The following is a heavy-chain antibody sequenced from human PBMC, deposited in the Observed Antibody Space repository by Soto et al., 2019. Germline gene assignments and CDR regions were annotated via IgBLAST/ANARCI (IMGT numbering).Heavy chain of an antibody. V-gene: IGHV3-53*01. CDR3: ARFSQGRPGGMGV. Sequence: EVQLVESGGGFIQPGGSLRLSCVVSGLTVSRNYMTWVRQAPGKGLECVSVIYSGGSTYSADSVKGRFTISRDNSKNTVFLRMNSLRVEDTAVYYCARFSQGRPGGMGVWGQGLTVTVS. J-gene: IGHJ6*02. CDR1: GLTVSRNY. D-gene: IGHD1-1*01. CDR2: IYSGGST.